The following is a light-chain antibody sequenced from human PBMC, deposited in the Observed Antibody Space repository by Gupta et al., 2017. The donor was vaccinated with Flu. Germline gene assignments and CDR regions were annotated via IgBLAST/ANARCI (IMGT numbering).Light chain of an antibody. V-gene: IGKV6-21*01. CDR3: HHTNSLRQR. CDR1: EGLGSN. Sequence: EPVLTQSLEFHAVTPKETVTITCRASEGLGSNLHWFQQKPHESPRLLIKYVSESFPGVPSRFSGSGSGTDYTLTIHGLQPEDFATYYCHHTNSLRQRFGQGTKLEI. CDR2: YVS. J-gene: IGKJ2*01.